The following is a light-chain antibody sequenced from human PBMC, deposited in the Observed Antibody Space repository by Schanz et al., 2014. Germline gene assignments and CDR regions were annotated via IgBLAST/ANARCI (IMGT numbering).Light chain of an antibody. CDR3: QQYVESPGT. CDR2: GAS. V-gene: IGKV3-20*01. CDR1: QTISSSY. J-gene: IGKJ1*01. Sequence: EIVLTQSPGTLSMSPGERATLSCRASQTISSSYLAWYQQKAGQAPRLLIYGASSRATGIPDRFSGSGSGTDFTLTISRLEPEDFAVYYCQQYVESPGTFGQGTRLEI.